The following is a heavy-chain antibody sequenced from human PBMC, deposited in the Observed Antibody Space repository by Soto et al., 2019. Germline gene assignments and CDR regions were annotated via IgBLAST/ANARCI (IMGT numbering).Heavy chain of an antibody. CDR1: GGSISSGGYS. D-gene: IGHD3-22*01. CDR2: IYHSGST. V-gene: IGHV4-30-2*01. J-gene: IGHJ4*02. CDR3: AAYYYDSSGYYYRFDY. Sequence: SETLSLTCAVSGGSISSGGYSWSWTRQPPGKGLEWIGYIYHSGSTYYNPSLKSRVTISADRSKNQFSLKLSSVTAADTAVYYCAAYYYDSSGYYYRFDYWGQGTLVTVSS.